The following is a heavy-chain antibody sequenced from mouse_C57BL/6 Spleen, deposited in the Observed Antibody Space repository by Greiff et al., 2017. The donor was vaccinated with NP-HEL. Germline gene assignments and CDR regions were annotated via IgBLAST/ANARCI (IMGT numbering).Heavy chain of an antibody. CDR2: IDPSDSYT. CDR3: ARLYYGNWADD. V-gene: IGHV1-69*01. J-gene: IGHJ2*01. D-gene: IGHD2-1*01. Sequence: QVQLQQPGAELVMPGASVKLSCKASGYTFTSYWMHWVKQRPGQGLEWIGEIDPSDSYTNYNQKFKGKSTLTVDKSSSTAYMQLSSLTSEDSAVYYCARLYYGNWADDWGQGTTLTVSS. CDR1: GYTFTSYW.